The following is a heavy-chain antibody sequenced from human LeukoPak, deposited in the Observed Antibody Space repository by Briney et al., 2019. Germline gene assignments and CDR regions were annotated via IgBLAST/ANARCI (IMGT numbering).Heavy chain of an antibody. D-gene: IGHD4-17*01. CDR1: GGTFSSYA. J-gene: IGHJ6*02. CDR3: ARDDYDPSYYYYYGMDV. Sequence: SVKVSCKASGGTFSSYAISWVRQAPGQGLGWMGRIIPILGIANYAQKFQGRVTITADKSTSTAYMELSSLRSEDTAVYYCARDDYDPSYYYYYGMDVWGQGTTVTVSS. V-gene: IGHV1-69*04. CDR2: IIPILGIA.